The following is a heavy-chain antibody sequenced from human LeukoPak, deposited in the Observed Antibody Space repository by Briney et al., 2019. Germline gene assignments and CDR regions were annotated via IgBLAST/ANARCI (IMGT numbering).Heavy chain of an antibody. CDR1: GGSFGRYA. Sequence: SVKVSCKAPGGSFGRYAVSWVRQAPGQGLEWMGGIIPIFGTANYAQKFQGRVTITADESTSTAYMELSSLRSEDTAVYYCARVVAAAEFDYWGQGTLVTVSS. J-gene: IGHJ4*02. CDR3: ARVVAAAEFDY. CDR2: IIPIFGTA. V-gene: IGHV1-69*13. D-gene: IGHD6-13*01.